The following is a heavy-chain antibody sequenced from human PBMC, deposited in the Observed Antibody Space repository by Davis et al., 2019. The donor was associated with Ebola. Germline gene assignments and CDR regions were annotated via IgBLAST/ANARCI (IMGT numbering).Heavy chain of an antibody. CDR3: ARGRYFDY. CDR2: INHSGST. CDR1: GGSFSGYY. J-gene: IGHJ4*02. Sequence: SETLSLTCAVYGGSFSGYYWSWIRQPPGKGLEWIGEINHSGSTNYNPSLKSRVTISVDTSKNQFSLKLSSVTAADTAVYYCARGRYFDYWGQGTLVTVSS. V-gene: IGHV4-34*01.